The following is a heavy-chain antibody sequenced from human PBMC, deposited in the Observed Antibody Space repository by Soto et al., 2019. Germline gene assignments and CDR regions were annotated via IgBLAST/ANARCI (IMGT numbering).Heavy chain of an antibody. Sequence: PXXTLSLPFAVYGGSFSGYYWRWIPQPPGKGLEWIGEINHSGSTNYNPSLKSRVTISVDTSKNQFSLKLSSVTAEDTAVYYCARGLSPLVVAIDNDYWGQGTLVTVSS. CDR1: GGSFSGYY. CDR3: ARGLSPLVVAIDNDY. V-gene: IGHV4-34*01. CDR2: INHSGST. J-gene: IGHJ4*02. D-gene: IGHD5-12*01.